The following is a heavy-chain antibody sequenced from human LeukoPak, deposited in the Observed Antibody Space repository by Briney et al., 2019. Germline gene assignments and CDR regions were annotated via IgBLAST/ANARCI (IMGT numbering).Heavy chain of an antibody. Sequence: GRSLRLSCAASGFTFSSYGMHWVRQAPGKGLEWVSCISTSGSTTYYADSVKGRFTISRDNAKNSLFLQMNTLTAEDTAVYYCARRALHVFDYWGQGTPVTVSS. CDR1: GFTFSSYG. J-gene: IGHJ4*02. V-gene: IGHV3-48*04. CDR2: ISTSGSTT. CDR3: ARRALHVFDY. D-gene: IGHD3-10*02.